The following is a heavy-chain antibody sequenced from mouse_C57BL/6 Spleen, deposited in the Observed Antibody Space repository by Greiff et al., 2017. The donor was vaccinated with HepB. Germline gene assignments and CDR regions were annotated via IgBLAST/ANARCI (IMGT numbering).Heavy chain of an antibody. CDR1: GYTFTSYW. D-gene: IGHD1-1*01. CDR3: ARSGVTTGP. Sequence: QVQLQQPGTELVKPGASVKLSCKASGYTFTSYWMHWVKQRPGKGLEWIGNINPSNGGTNYNEKVKSKATLTVDKASSTAYMQLSSLTSEDSAVYYCARSGVTTGPWGTGTTVTVSS. CDR2: INPSNGGT. J-gene: IGHJ1*03. V-gene: IGHV1-53*01.